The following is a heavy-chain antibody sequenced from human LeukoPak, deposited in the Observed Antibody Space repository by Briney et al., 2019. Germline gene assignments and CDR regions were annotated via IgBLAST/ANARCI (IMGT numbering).Heavy chain of an antibody. CDR2: ISYDGSNK. CDR3: ARTVKNGAYYFDY. J-gene: IGHJ4*02. Sequence: GGSLRLSCAASGFTFSSYGMHWVRQAPGKGLEWVAVISYDGSNKYYADSVKGRFTISRDNAKNSLYLQMNSLRAEDTAVYYCARTVKNGAYYFDYWGQGTLVTVSS. V-gene: IGHV3-33*05. CDR1: GFTFSSYG. D-gene: IGHD2-8*01.